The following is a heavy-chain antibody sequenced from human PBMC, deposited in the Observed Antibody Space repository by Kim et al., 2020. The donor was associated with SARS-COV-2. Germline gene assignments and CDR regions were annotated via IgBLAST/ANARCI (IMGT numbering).Heavy chain of an antibody. CDR3: AKGDGYNLTAVWPVYYYGMDV. Sequence: GGSLRLSCAASGFTFSSYGMHWVRQAPGKGLEWVAVISYDGSNKYYADSVKGRFTISRDNSKNTLYLQMNSLRAEDTAVYYCAKGDGYNLTAVWPVYYYGMDVWGQGTTVTVSS. D-gene: IGHD5-12*01. V-gene: IGHV3-30*18. CDR2: ISYDGSNK. CDR1: GFTFSSYG. J-gene: IGHJ6*02.